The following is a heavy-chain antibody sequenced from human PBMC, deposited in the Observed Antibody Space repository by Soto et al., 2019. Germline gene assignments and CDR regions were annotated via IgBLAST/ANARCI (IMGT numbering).Heavy chain of an antibody. Sequence: ESGGGVVQPGRSLRLSCAASGFTFSSYGMHWVRQAPGKGLEWVAVISYDGSYKYYADSMKGRVTISRDNSKNTLYVQMNSLRAEDRAVYYCAKEGSVVATTPDFDYWGQGTLVTVSS. CDR2: ISYDGSYK. CDR3: AKEGSVVATTPDFDY. D-gene: IGHD5-12*01. CDR1: GFTFSSYG. V-gene: IGHV3-30*18. J-gene: IGHJ4*02.